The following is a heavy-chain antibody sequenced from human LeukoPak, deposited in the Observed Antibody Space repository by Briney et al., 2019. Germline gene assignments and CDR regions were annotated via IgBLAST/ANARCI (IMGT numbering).Heavy chain of an antibody. J-gene: IGHJ4*02. CDR1: GFPFSSHG. CDR3: AKDGAWLRFDD. V-gene: IGHV3-23*01. D-gene: IGHD5-12*01. CDR2: ISPGGPT. Sequence: GGSLRLSCAGSGFPFSSHGMNWVRQAPGKGLEWVSGISPGGPTYYADSVKGRFTISRDDSKNTLYLQMKNLRADDTAVYYCAKDGAWLRFDDWGQGILVSVSS.